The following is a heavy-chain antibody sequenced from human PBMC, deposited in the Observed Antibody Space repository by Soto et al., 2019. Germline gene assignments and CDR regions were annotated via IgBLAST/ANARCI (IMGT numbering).Heavy chain of an antibody. CDR2: IYSSGST. CDR3: ACERPNASGFYFDS. V-gene: IGHV4-39*01. Sequence: PSETLSLTCTVSGGSIISSFYYWGWIRQPPGKGLEWIGSIYSSGSTYYNPSLKSRVTISVDTSKNQFSLRLSSVTAADTAVYYCACERPNASGFYFDSWGQGTLVTVSS. D-gene: IGHD3-22*01. J-gene: IGHJ4*02. CDR1: GGSIISSFYY.